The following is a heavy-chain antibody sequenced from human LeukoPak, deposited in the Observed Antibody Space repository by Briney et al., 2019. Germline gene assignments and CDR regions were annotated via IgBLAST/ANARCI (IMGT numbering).Heavy chain of an antibody. CDR3: SRGGGRMRIYGNKWFDP. J-gene: IGHJ5*02. CDR1: GGSFSTYY. D-gene: IGHD3-16*01. Sequence: PSETLSLTCAVYGGSFSTYYWSWIRQPPGKGLEWIGEINHSGSTNNNPSLKSRVTISVDMSKNQISLKLTSVTAADTAVYYCSRGGGRMRIYGNKWFDPWGQGTLVTVSS. CDR2: INHSGST. V-gene: IGHV4-34*01.